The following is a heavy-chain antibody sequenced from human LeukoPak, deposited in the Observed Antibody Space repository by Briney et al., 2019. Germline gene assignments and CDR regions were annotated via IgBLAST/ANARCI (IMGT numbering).Heavy chain of an antibody. CDR2: IYYSGST. CDR3: AREGGSGWFIV. V-gene: IGHV4-59*01. J-gene: IGHJ4*02. Sequence: SETLSLTCTVSGGSISSYYWSWIRQPPGKGLEWIGYIYYSGSTNYNPSLKSRVTISVDTSKNQFSLKLSSVTAADTAVYYCAREGGSGWFIVWGQGTLVTVSS. CDR1: GGSISSYY. D-gene: IGHD6-19*01.